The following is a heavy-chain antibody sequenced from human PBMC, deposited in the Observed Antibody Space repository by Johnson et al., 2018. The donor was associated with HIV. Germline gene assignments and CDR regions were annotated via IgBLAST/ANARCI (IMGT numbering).Heavy chain of an antibody. V-gene: IGHV3-66*03. Sequence: QLVESGGGLIQPGGSLRLSCAASGFTVSSNYMSWVRQAPGKGLEWVSVIYSGGSTYYADSVKGRFTISRDNSKNTLYLQMNSLRAEDTAVYYCARERSPYYDSSGYHDAFDIWGQGTMVTVSS. CDR3: ARERSPYYDSSGYHDAFDI. D-gene: IGHD3-22*01. CDR1: GFTVSSNY. CDR2: IYSGGST. J-gene: IGHJ3*02.